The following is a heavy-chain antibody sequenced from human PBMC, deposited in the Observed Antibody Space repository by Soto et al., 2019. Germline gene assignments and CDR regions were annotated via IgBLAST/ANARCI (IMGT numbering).Heavy chain of an antibody. CDR2: IYYSGST. J-gene: IGHJ5*02. CDR3: ARDVRSGYYFNWFDP. CDR1: GGSISSGDYY. Sequence: QVQLQESGPGLVKPSQTLSLTCTVSGGSISSGDYYWSWIRQPPGKGLEWIGYIYYSGSTYYNPSLKSRVTISVDTSKNQFSLKLSSVTAADTAVYYCARDVRSGYYFNWFDPWGQGTLVTVSS. D-gene: IGHD3-22*01. V-gene: IGHV4-30-4*01.